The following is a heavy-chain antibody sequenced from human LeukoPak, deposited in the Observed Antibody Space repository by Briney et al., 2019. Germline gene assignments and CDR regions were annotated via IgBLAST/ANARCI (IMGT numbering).Heavy chain of an antibody. CDR1: GFTLRSYA. CDR2: ISYDGSNK. D-gene: IGHD5-18*01. Sequence: HPGRSLRLSCAASGFTLRSYAMQWVRQAPGKGLGWVAVISYDGSNKYYADTGKGRFTISRDNSNNTLYLQMNRLRAEDTAVYYCARVESRGYSYGFSFDYWGQGTLVTVSS. CDR3: ARVESRGYSYGFSFDY. V-gene: IGHV3-30*04. J-gene: IGHJ4*02.